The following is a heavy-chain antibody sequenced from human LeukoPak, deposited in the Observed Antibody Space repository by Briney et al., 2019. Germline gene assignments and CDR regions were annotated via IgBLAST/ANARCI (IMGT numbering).Heavy chain of an antibody. V-gene: IGHV3-64D*06. CDR1: GFTFSSYA. CDR2: ISSNGGST. D-gene: IGHD2-2*03. J-gene: IGHJ4*02. CDR3: VKDGYCSSTSCSWGYYGFWSGYHYYFDY. Sequence: PGGSLRLSCSASGFTFSSYAMHWVRQAPGKGLEYVSAISSNGGSTYYADSVKGRFTISRDNSKNTLYLQMSSLRAEDTAVYYCVKDGYCSSTSCSWGYYGFWSGYHYYFDYWGQGTLVTVSS.